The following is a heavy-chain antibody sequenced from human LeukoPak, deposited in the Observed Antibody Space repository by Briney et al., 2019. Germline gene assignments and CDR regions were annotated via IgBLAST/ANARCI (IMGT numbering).Heavy chain of an antibody. D-gene: IGHD3-10*01. CDR2: ISAYNGNT. CDR3: ARVLIWFGELLQSDY. V-gene: IGHV1-18*01. J-gene: IGHJ4*02. Sequence: ASVKVSCKASGYTFTSYGISWVRQAPGQGLEWMGWISAYNGNTNYAQKLQGRVTMTTDTSTSTAYMELRSLRSDDTAVYYCARVLIWFGELLQSDYWGQGTLVTVSS. CDR1: GYTFTSYG.